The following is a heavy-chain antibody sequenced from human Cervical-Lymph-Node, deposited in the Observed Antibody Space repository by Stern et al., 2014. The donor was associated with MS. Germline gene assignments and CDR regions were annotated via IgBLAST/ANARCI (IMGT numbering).Heavy chain of an antibody. V-gene: IGHV3-23*04. Sequence: EVQLVESGGGLVQPGGSLRLSCAASGFTFSSYAMSWVRQAPGKGLEWVSAISGSGGSAYYADSVQGRFTISRDNSKNTLYLQMNSLRAEDTAVYYCAKKVPVSKAYCGGDCHPRDYWGQGTLVNVSS. CDR1: GFTFSSYA. CDR2: ISGSGGSA. D-gene: IGHD2-21*02. J-gene: IGHJ4*02. CDR3: AKKVPVSKAYCGGDCHPRDY.